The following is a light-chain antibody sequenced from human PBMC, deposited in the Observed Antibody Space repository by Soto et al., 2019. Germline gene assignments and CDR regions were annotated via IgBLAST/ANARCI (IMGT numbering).Light chain of an antibody. CDR1: PSVTTY. CDR2: GAF. CDR3: QQRNIWPPVT. Sequence: EIVLTQSPAPLSLSPGERATLSCRASPSVTTYLAWYQQKPGQPPRLLIYGAFNRAAGIPARFSGSGSGTDFTLTISSLEPEDSAVYYCQQRNIWPPVTFGQGTRLEMK. V-gene: IGKV3-11*01. J-gene: IGKJ5*01.